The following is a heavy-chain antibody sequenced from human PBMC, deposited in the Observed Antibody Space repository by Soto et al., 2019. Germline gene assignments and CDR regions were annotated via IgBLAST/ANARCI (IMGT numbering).Heavy chain of an antibody. CDR2: IIPIFGTA. Sequence: SVKVSCKASGGTFSSYAISWVRQAPGQGLEWMGGIIPIFGTANYAQKFQGRVTITADESTRTAYMELSSLRSEDTAVYYCARGVPSFGIQLWLLDYWGQGTLVTVSS. D-gene: IGHD5-18*01. CDR3: ARGVPSFGIQLWLLDY. J-gene: IGHJ4*02. V-gene: IGHV1-69*13. CDR1: GGTFSSYA.